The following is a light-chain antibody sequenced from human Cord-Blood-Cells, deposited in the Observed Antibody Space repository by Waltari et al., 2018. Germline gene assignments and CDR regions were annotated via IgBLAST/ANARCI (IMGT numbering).Light chain of an antibody. CDR1: QSISSY. CDR2: AAS. V-gene: IGKV1-39*01. Sequence: DIQMTQSPSSLSASVGDRVTITCRASQSISSYLNWYQQKPGKAHKLLIYAASSLQSGVPSRFSGSGSGTDFTLTISSLQPEDFATYYCQQSYSTPRGFGPGTKVDIK. J-gene: IGKJ3*01. CDR3: QQSYSTPRG.